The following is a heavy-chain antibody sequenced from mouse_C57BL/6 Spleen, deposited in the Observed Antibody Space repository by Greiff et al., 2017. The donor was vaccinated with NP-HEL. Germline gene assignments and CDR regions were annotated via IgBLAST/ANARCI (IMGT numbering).Heavy chain of an antibody. J-gene: IGHJ4*01. Sequence: QVQLQQSGAELARPGASVKLSCKASGYTFTSYGISWVKQRTGQGLEWIGEIYPRSGNTYYNEKFKGKATLTADKSSSTAYMELRSLTSEDSAVYFCARRGTTVVATGDAMDYWGQGTSVTVSS. CDR3: ARRGTTVVATGDAMDY. V-gene: IGHV1-81*01. CDR2: IYPRSGNT. D-gene: IGHD1-1*01. CDR1: GYTFTSYG.